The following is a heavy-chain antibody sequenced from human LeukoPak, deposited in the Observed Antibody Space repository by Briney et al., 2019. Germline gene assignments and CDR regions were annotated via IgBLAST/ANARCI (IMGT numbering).Heavy chain of an antibody. CDR1: GFTFSGYS. V-gene: IGHV3-48*01. D-gene: IGHD6-19*01. CDR2: ISSSSSTI. CDR3: ARDPPIAVAGTGAFDI. Sequence: GGSLRLSCAASGFTFSGYSMNWVRQAPGKGLEWVSYISSSSSTIYYADSVKGRFTISRDNAKNSLYLQMNSLRAEDTAVYYCARDPPIAVAGTGAFDIWGQGTMVTVSS. J-gene: IGHJ3*02.